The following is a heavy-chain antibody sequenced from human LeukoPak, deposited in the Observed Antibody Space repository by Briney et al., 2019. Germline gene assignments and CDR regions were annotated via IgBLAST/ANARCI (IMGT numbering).Heavy chain of an antibody. D-gene: IGHD2-21*01. V-gene: IGHV4-59*08. CDR1: GGSISDYY. J-gene: IGHJ4*02. CDR2: IYHTGDS. Sequence: SETLSLTCTVSGGSISDYYWSWIRQPPGKGLEWIGYIYHTGDSNQNPSLKGRVTVTLDTPKNQVSLKVTSVTAADTAVYYCARHAFASPLDIWGQGTEVTVSS. CDR3: ARHAFASPLDI.